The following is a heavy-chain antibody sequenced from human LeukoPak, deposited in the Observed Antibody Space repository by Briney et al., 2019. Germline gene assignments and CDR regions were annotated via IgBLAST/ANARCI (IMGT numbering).Heavy chain of an antibody. V-gene: IGHV3-53*01. D-gene: IGHD6-19*01. Sequence: GGSLRLSCAASGFTYSSYWKSWVRQAPGKGLEWVSVIYSGDITYYADSVKGRFTISRDNSKNTLYLQMNSLKAEDTAEYYCARGIAVAGSHFDNWGQGTLVTVSS. CDR3: ARGIAVAGSHFDN. J-gene: IGHJ4*02. CDR2: IYSGDIT. CDR1: GFTYSSYW.